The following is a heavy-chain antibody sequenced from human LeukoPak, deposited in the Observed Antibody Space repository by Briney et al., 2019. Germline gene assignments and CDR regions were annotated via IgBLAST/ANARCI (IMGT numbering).Heavy chain of an antibody. J-gene: IGHJ4*02. CDR2: IYPGDSDT. V-gene: IGHV5-51*01. CDR3: ARFSVGGTYYPNY. D-gene: IGHD1-26*01. Sequence: GESLKISCKGSGYSFSSYWIAWVRQVPGKGLEWMGIIYPGDSDTRYSPSFQGQVTISADKSISTAYLQWSSLKASDTAMYYCARFSVGGTYYPNYWGQGTLVSVSS. CDR1: GYSFSSYW.